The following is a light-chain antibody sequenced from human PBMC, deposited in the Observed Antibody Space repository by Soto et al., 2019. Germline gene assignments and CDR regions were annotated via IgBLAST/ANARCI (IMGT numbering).Light chain of an antibody. J-gene: IGLJ3*02. CDR2: EVN. V-gene: IGLV2-23*02. CDR1: SSDVGLYNL. CDR3: CSYVGSSILM. Sequence: QSALTQPASMSGSPGQSITISCTGTSSDVGLYNLVSWYQHLPGKAPKLIIYEVNARPSGISDRFSGSKSGNTASLTISGLRDEDEADYYCCSYVGSSILMFGGGTKLTVL.